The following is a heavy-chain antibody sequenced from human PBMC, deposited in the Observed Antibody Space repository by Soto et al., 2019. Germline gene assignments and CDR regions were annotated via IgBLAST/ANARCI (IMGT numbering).Heavy chain of an antibody. D-gene: IGHD3-3*01. Sequence: GASVKVSCKASGYTFTGYYMHWVRQAPGQGLEWMGWINPNSGGTNYAQKFQGWVTMTRDTSISTAYMELSRLRSDDTAVYYCAGGAVGGGGIRDFWSGYYNFYYGMDVWGQGTTVTVSS. J-gene: IGHJ6*02. CDR1: GYTFTGYY. CDR2: INPNSGGT. CDR3: AGGAVGGGGIRDFWSGYYNFYYGMDV. V-gene: IGHV1-2*04.